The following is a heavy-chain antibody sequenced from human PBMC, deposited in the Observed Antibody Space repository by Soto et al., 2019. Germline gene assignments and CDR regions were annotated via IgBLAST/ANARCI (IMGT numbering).Heavy chain of an antibody. J-gene: IGHJ5*02. V-gene: IGHV3-23*01. CDR2: ISGSGGSA. CDR3: AKDPYSGVLVPVAIGFDP. Sequence: VSLRLSCAASGFTFSNYAMTWVRQGAGKGLEWVSAISGSGGSAYYADSVKGRFTISRDNSKNTLYLQMNSLRADDSGVYYCAKDPYSGVLVPVAIGFDPWGPGTLVTVSS. D-gene: IGHD2-2*01. CDR1: GFTFSNYA.